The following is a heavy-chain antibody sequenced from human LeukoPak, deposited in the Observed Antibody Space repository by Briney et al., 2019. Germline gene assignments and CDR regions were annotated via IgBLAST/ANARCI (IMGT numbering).Heavy chain of an antibody. Sequence: GGSLRLSCAGSGFVFNTYGMPWVRQAPGKGLEWVAVVSHEGNRIYYADSVKGRFTISRDNSKNTVFLQMNSLRPEDTAVYYCAKSSTTSGWYISPFDNWGQGSLVTVSS. CDR3: AKSSTTSGWYISPFDN. CDR1: GFVFNTYG. J-gene: IGHJ4*02. CDR2: VSHEGNRI. V-gene: IGHV3-30*18. D-gene: IGHD6-19*01.